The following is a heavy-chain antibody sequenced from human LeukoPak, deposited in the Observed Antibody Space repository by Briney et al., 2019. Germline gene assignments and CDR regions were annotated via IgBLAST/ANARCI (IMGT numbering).Heavy chain of an antibody. D-gene: IGHD6-19*01. CDR1: GGSISSYY. V-gene: IGHV4-59*08. CDR3: ARSEYSSGRYSAFDI. J-gene: IGHJ3*02. CDR2: IYYSGST. Sequence: SETLSLTCTVSGGSISSYYWSWLRQPPGKGLEWIGYIYYSGSTNYNPSLKSRVTISVDTSKNQFSLKLSSVTAADTAVYYCARSEYSSGRYSAFDIWGQGTMVTVSS.